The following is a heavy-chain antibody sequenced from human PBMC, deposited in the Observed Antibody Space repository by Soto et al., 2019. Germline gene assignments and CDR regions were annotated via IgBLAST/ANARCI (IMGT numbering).Heavy chain of an antibody. D-gene: IGHD3-16*01. Sequence: VQLVQSGAEMKKPGSSVKVSCKASGGTFSTYAISWVRQAPGQGLEWMGGIIPLFDTSNYAQKFQGRLTISADESTSTAYMELSSLTSEDTAVYYCVPYFDRNAYHYAYQIWGQGTMVTVSS. CDR2: IIPLFDTS. V-gene: IGHV1-69*12. CDR3: VPYFDRNAYHYAYQI. CDR1: GGTFSTYA. J-gene: IGHJ3*02.